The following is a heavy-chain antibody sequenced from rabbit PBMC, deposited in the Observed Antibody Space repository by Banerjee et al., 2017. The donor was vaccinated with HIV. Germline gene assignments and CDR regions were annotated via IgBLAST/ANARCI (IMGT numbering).Heavy chain of an antibody. CDR3: VRDPYASSTGYPYYFNL. D-gene: IGHD1-1*01. V-gene: IGHV1S7*01. CDR2: IHPVFSNT. CDR1: GFDFSSYY. Sequence: QLKETGGGLVQPGGSLTPPCKASGFDFSSYYRSWVRQAPGKGLEWIGYIHPVFSNTFYASWVNGRFTISSHNAQNTLYLQLNSLTAADTATYFCVRDPYASSTGYPYYFNLWGPGTLVTVS. J-gene: IGHJ4*01.